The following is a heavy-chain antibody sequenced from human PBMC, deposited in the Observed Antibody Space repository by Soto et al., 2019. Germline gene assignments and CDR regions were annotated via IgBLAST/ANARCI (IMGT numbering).Heavy chain of an antibody. J-gene: IGHJ6*02. CDR3: ARGAARRRNGMGV. Sequence: GESLKISCQGSGYSFTSYWIGWVRQMPGKGLEWMGIIYPGDSDTRYSPSFQGQVTISADKSISTAYLQWSSLKASDTAMYYCARGAARRRNGMGVWGQGTTVTVSS. V-gene: IGHV5-51*01. CDR1: GYSFTSYW. CDR2: IYPGDSDT. D-gene: IGHD6-6*01.